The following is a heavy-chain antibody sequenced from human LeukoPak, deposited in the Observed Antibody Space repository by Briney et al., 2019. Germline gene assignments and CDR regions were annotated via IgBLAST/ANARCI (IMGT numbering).Heavy chain of an antibody. J-gene: IGHJ4*02. CDR3: ERGYSYEPFCDY. Sequence: ASVKVSCKATRHTHTRYHMNWVRPPTAHEVEWMGWMNPNSGNTGYAQRFQWRATMTRNTSISTAYMELSSLRSEDAAVYYCERGYSYEPFCDYWGQGTLVTVSS. CDR1: RHTHTRYH. V-gene: IGHV1-8*01. D-gene: IGHD5-18*01. CDR2: MNPNSGNT.